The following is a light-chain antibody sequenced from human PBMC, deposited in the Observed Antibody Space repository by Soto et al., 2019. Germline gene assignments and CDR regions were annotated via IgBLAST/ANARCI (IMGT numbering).Light chain of an antibody. Sequence: IVLTQSPGTLSLSPGERATLSCRASQSVSSSYLVWYQQRPGQPPRLLIYGTSNRAAGIPDRFTGTGSGTDFTLTIYRLEPEDSAVYYCQQYGSSALTFGGGT. CDR2: GTS. CDR1: QSVSSSY. V-gene: IGKV3-20*01. CDR3: QQYGSSALT. J-gene: IGKJ4*01.